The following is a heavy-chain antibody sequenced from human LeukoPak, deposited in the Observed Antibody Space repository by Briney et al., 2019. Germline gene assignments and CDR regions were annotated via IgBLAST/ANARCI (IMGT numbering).Heavy chain of an antibody. Sequence: GGSLRLSCAASGFTFSSYEMTWVRQAPGKGLEWVSYISSSGSTIYYADSVKGRFTISRDNAKNSLYLQMNSLRAEDTAVYYSARVRYCSSTSCFWLDYWGQGTLVTVSS. CDR2: ISSSGSTI. J-gene: IGHJ4*02. CDR3: ARVRYCSSTSCFWLDY. CDR1: GFTFSSYE. V-gene: IGHV3-48*03. D-gene: IGHD2-2*01.